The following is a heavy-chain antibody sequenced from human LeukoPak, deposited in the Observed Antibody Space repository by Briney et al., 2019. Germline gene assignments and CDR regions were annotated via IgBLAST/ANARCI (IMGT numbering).Heavy chain of an antibody. D-gene: IGHD2-15*01. CDR2: IYYSGST. J-gene: IGHJ3*02. Sequence: SETLSLTCTVSGGSISSYYWSWIRQPPGKGLEWSGYIYYSGSTNYNPSPKSRVTISVDTSKNQFSLKLSSVTAADTAVYYCASGYCSGGSCYSDAFDIWGQGTMVTVSS. V-gene: IGHV4-59*08. CDR3: ASGYCSGGSCYSDAFDI. CDR1: GGSISSYY.